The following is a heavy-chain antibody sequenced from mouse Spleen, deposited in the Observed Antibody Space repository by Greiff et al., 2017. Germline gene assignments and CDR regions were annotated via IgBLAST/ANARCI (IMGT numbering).Heavy chain of an antibody. D-gene: IGHD1-1*01. J-gene: IGHJ4*01. CDR1: GFTFSDYY. CDR3: ARTTVAHYAMDY. V-gene: IGHV5-16*01. CDR2: INYDGSST. Sequence: DVMLVESEGGLVQPGSSMKLSCTASGFTFSDYYMAWVRQVPEKGLEWVANINYDGSSTYYLDSLKSRFIISRDNAKNILYLQMSSLKSEDTATYYCARTTVAHYAMDYWGQGTSVTVSS.